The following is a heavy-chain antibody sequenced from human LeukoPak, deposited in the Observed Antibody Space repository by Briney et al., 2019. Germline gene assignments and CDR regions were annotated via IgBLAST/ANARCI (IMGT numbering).Heavy chain of an antibody. J-gene: IGHJ6*02. V-gene: IGHV1-18*01. Sequence: ASVKVSCKTSGYTFTNYGISWVRQAPGQGLEWMGWISTYNGNTNYAQKLQGRVTMTTDTSTRTDYMELRSLRSDDTAVYYGATDSYAYGMDVWGQGTTVTASS. CDR1: GYTFTNYG. CDR3: ATDSYAYGMDV. D-gene: IGHD5-18*01. CDR2: ISTYNGNT.